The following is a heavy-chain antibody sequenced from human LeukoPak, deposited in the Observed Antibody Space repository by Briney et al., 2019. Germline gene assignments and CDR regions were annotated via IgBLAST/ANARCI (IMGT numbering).Heavy chain of an antibody. CDR3: ARDPNYYYDSSGRKWDSEVYYFDY. D-gene: IGHD3-22*01. CDR2: FGSAGDR. CDR1: GFIFRSYD. J-gene: IGHJ4*02. Sequence: PGGSLRLSCAACGFIFRSYDIHWVRQATGKGLEWVSPFGSAGDRHYPGSVKGQFTISRDNSKNTLYLQMNSLRAEDTAVYYCARDPNYYYDSSGRKWDSEVYYFDYWGQGTLVTVSS. V-gene: IGHV3-13*03.